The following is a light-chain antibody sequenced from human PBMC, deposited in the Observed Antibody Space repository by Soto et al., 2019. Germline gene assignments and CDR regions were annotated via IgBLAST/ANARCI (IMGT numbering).Light chain of an antibody. CDR1: QTISSW. Sequence: DIQMTQSPSTLSASVGDRVTITCRASQTISSWLAWYQQKPGKAPKLLIYKASTLKSGVPSRFSGSGSGTEFTLTISSLQPEDFATYSCRQLNGYPLTFGGGTKVDIK. J-gene: IGKJ4*01. CDR3: RQLNGYPLT. CDR2: KAS. V-gene: IGKV1-5*03.